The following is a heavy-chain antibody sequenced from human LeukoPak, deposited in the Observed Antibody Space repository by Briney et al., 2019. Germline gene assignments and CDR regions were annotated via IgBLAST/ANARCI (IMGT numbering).Heavy chain of an antibody. CDR2: ISSTGDTI. D-gene: IGHD5-18*01. CDR3: ARAVGYSYSYIYPNFDY. Sequence: QPGGSLRLSCAASGFTFSNYEMNWVRQAPGKGLEWVSYISSTGDTIYYADSVKGRFTISRDNARESVYLQMNSLRDEDTAVYYCARAVGYSYSYIYPNFDYWGQGTLVTVSS. CDR1: GFTFSNYE. J-gene: IGHJ4*02. V-gene: IGHV3-48*03.